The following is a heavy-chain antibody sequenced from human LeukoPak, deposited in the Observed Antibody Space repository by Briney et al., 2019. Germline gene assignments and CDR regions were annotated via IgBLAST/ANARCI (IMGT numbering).Heavy chain of an antibody. D-gene: IGHD3-3*01. CDR1: GYTFTGYY. V-gene: IGHV1-2*02. CDR3: ARALYDFWSGYYKDFGY. CDR2: INPNSGGT. Sequence: SVKVSCKASGYTFTGYYMHWVRQAPGQGLEWMGWINPNSGGTNCAQKFQGRVTMTRDTSISTAYMELSRLRSDDTAVYYCARALYDFWSGYYKDFGYWGQGTLVTVSS. J-gene: IGHJ4*02.